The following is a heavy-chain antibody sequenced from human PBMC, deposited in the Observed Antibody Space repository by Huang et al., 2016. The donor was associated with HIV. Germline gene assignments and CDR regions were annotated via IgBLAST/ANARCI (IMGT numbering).Heavy chain of an antibody. CDR3: ARDATKNPRGWFDP. CDR1: GGSLSGYY. CDR2: INPLGSP. V-gene: IGHV4-34*02. D-gene: IGHD3-10*01. Sequence: QVHLQQWGAGLLKSAETLSLTCAVYGGSLSGYYWRWLRQTPGKGLEWLGEINPLGSPNYNPSLKSRFSISMDGSKKQFSLKLRSISEADTAVYFCARDATKNPRGWFDPWGQGTLVTVSS. J-gene: IGHJ5*02.